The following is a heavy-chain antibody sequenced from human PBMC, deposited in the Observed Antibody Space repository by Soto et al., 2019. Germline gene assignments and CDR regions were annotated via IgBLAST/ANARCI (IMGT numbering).Heavy chain of an antibody. V-gene: IGHV3-23*01. CDR3: AKDSRSHPQGWFDP. Sequence: EVQLLESGGGLVQPGESLRLSCAASGFTFSSYAMTWVRQAPGKGLEWVSSISGSGDYTYFADSVKGRFTISRDNSKDTLYIQMSSLGDEDTAVDYCAKDSRSHPQGWFDPWGQGTLVTVSS. CDR2: ISGSGDYT. CDR1: GFTFSSYA. J-gene: IGHJ5*02. D-gene: IGHD2-15*01.